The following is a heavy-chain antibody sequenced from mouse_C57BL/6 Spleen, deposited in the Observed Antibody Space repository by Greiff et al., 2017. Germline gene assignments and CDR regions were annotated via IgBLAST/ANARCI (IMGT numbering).Heavy chain of an antibody. J-gene: IGHJ2*01. V-gene: IGHV1-81*01. D-gene: IGHD4-1*01. CDR1: GYTFTSYG. CDR3: ARGELGRGYFDY. CDR2: IYPRSGNT. Sequence: VQLQQSGAELARPGASVKLSCKASGYTFTSYGISWVKQRTGQGLEWIGEIYPRSGNTYYNEKFKGKATLTADKSSSTAYMELRSLTSEDAAVYFCARGELGRGYFDYWGQGTTLTVSS.